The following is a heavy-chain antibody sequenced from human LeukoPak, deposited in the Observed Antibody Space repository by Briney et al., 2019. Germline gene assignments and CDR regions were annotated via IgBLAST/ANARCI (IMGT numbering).Heavy chain of an antibody. V-gene: IGHV4-59*01. Sequence: SETLSLTCTVSGGSISSYYWSWIRQPPGKGLEWIGYIYYSGSTDHNPSLKSRVTMSVATSKNQFSLRLSSVTAADTAVYHCARLGRSGYYFDYWGQGLLVTVSS. CDR3: ARLGRSGYYFDY. CDR1: GGSISSYY. D-gene: IGHD3-22*01. CDR2: IYYSGST. J-gene: IGHJ4*02.